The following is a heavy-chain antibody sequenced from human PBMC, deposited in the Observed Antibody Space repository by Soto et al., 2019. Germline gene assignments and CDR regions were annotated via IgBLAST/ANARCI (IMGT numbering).Heavy chain of an antibody. D-gene: IGHD6-13*01. CDR2: ISSSSSTI. CDR1: GFTFSSYS. V-gene: IGHV3-48*01. J-gene: IGHJ5*02. Sequence: EVQLVESGGGLVQPGGSLRLSCAASGFTFSSYSMNWVRQAPGKGLEWVSYISSSSSTIYYADSVKGRFTISRDNAKNSLYLQMNSLRAEDTAVYYCAREDSSNWLNWFDPWGQGTLVTVSS. CDR3: AREDSSNWLNWFDP.